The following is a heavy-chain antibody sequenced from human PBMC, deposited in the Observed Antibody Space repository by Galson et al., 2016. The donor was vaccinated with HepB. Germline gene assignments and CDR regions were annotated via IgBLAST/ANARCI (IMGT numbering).Heavy chain of an antibody. Sequence: SETLSLTCTVSGGSVISDNYYWSWIRQPPGKGLEWIGFIQYSGNTNCNPSLRGRVTISIDTSKNQFSLKVNSVTAADTAVDYCARDQNGSYLAYWGLGALVAVSS. J-gene: IGHJ4*02. D-gene: IGHD1-26*01. CDR3: ARDQNGSYLAY. V-gene: IGHV4-61*01. CDR2: IQYSGNT. CDR1: GGSVISDNYY.